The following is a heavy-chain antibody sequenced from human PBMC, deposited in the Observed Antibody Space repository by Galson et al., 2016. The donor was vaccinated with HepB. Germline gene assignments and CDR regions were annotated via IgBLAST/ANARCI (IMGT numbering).Heavy chain of an antibody. V-gene: IGHV6-1*01. CDR2: TYYRSRWYH. D-gene: IGHD1-7*01. Sequence: CAISGDSVSSASAAWNWIRQSPSRGLEWLGRTYYRSRWYHDYAVSVKSRITINPDTSKNQFSLQVDSVSPEDAAVYYCAGVAGTFEYWGQGTLVTVSS. CDR1: GDSVSSASAA. J-gene: IGHJ4*02. CDR3: AGVAGTFEY.